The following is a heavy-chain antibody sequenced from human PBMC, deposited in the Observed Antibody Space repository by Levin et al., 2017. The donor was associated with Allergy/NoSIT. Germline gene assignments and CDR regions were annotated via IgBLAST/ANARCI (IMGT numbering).Heavy chain of an antibody. CDR2: INHSGST. CDR3: ARGQFRVPLWDIVATITGHDAFDS. Sequence: SETLSLTCAVYGGSFSGYYWSWIRQPPGKGLEWIGEINHSGSTNYNPSLKSRVTISVDTSKNQFSLKLSSVTAADTAVYYCARGQFRVPLWDIVATITGHDAFDSWGQGTMVTVSS. V-gene: IGHV4-34*01. CDR1: GGSFSGYY. D-gene: IGHD5-12*01. J-gene: IGHJ3*02.